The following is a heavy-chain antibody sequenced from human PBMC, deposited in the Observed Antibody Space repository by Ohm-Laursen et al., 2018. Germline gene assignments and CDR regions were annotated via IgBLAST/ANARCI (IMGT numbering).Heavy chain of an antibody. Sequence: GSLRLSCSASGFTFSSYAMSWVRQAPGKGLEWVSAISGSGGSTYYADSVKGRFTISRDNSKNTLYLQMNSLRAEDTAVYYCARASSSIAVAGLDYWGQGTLVTVSS. D-gene: IGHD6-19*01. J-gene: IGHJ4*02. CDR2: ISGSGGST. CDR3: ARASSSIAVAGLDY. V-gene: IGHV3-23*01. CDR1: GFTFSSYA.